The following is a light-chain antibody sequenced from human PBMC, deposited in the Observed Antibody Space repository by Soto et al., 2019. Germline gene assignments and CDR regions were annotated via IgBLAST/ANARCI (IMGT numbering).Light chain of an antibody. CDR2: DKD. Sequence: QSVLTQPPSASGTPGQRVTISASGSSSNSGSNTVSWYQQVPGTAPKLLIYDKDERPSGVPGRFSGSTSGTSASLAISGLQSEAEADYYCATCDDSPNGYVFGPGTKVTVL. J-gene: IGLJ1*01. V-gene: IGLV1-44*01. CDR3: ATCDDSPNGYV. CDR1: SSNSGSNT.